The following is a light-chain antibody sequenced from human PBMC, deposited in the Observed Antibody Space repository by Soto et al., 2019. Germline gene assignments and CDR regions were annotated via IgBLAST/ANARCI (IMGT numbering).Light chain of an antibody. V-gene: IGKV1-5*03. CDR3: QQYNSFPYS. Sequence: IQMTQSPSTLSASVGDRVSITCRASQTIFSWLAWYQQKPGKAPNLLIYKASSLESGVPSRYSGSGSGTEFTLTISGLQPDDFAAYYCQQYNSFPYSFDQGTKLEIK. CDR2: KAS. CDR1: QTIFSW. J-gene: IGKJ2*03.